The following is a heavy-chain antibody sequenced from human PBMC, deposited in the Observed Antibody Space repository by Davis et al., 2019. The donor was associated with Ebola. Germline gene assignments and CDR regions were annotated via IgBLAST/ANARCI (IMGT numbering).Heavy chain of an antibody. CDR2: ISSNGGST. J-gene: IGHJ4*02. CDR1: GFTFSNYW. Sequence: PGGSLRLSCAASGFTFSNYWMHWVRQAPGKGLEYVSAISSNGGSTYYANSVKGRFTISRDNSKNTLYLQMNSLRAEDTAVYYCAKDPSHGSYSGYWGQGTLVTVSS. V-gene: IGHV3-64*01. D-gene: IGHD1-26*01. CDR3: AKDPSHGSYSGY.